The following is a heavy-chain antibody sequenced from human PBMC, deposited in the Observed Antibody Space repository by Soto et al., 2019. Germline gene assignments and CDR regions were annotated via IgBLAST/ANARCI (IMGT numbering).Heavy chain of an antibody. CDR2: ISSNTGYT. D-gene: IGHD5-12*01. CDR3: ARDLGLHNGYYYGIDV. V-gene: IGHV1-18*04. Sequence: ASAKVSCKASGYSFTSYGFTGVLQAPGQGLEWMGWISSNTGYTNYAQKLQDRVTMSTDTSTGTAYMELRSLRSGDTAVYYCARDLGLHNGYYYGIDVWGQGTTVTVS. CDR1: GYSFTSYG. J-gene: IGHJ6*02.